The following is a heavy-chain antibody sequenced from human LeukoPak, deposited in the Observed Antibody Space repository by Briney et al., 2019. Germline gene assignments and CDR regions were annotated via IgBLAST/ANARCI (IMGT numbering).Heavy chain of an antibody. Sequence: PSETLSLTCTVSGGSISSYYWSWIRQPPGKGLEWIGYIYYSGSTNYNPSLKSRVTISVDTSKNQFSLKLSSVTAADTAVYYCAREDDFWSGYPPGAFDIWGQGTMVTVSS. V-gene: IGHV4-59*12. CDR1: GGSISSYY. D-gene: IGHD3-3*01. J-gene: IGHJ3*02. CDR2: IYYSGST. CDR3: AREDDFWSGYPPGAFDI.